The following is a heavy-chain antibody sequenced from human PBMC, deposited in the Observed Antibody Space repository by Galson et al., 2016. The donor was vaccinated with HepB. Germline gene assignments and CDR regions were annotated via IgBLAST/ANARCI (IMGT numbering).Heavy chain of an antibody. J-gene: IGHJ6*02. Sequence: SLRLSCAASTFTFSNYGMRWVPQAPGKGLEWVSSITSSGGSTYYADSVKGRFTISRDNSKNTLYLQMNSLRAEDTAVYYCAKIFGISSSRSYGMDVWGQGTTVTVSS. CDR2: ITSSGGST. D-gene: IGHD6-6*01. CDR3: AKIFGISSSRSYGMDV. CDR1: TFTFSNYG. V-gene: IGHV3-23*01.